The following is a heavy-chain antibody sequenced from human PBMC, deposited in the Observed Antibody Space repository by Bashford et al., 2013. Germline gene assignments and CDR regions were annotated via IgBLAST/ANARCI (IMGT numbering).Heavy chain of an antibody. Sequence: WSGQAPGKGLEWISSISSNSRYIYYSDSMKGRLTISRDDGRNSQFLQMNSLGGADTAVYYCARAYGNYDSLRFDSWGQGTLVTVSS. V-gene: IGHV3-21*01. CDR2: ISSNSRYI. D-gene: IGHD3-3*01. CDR3: ARAYGNYDSLRFDS. J-gene: IGHJ4*02.